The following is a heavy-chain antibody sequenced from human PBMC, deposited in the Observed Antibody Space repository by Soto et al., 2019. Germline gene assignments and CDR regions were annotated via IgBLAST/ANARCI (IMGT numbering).Heavy chain of an antibody. Sequence: PGGSLRLSCAASGFTFSSYEMNWVRQAPGKGLEWVAVIWYDGSIKYYADSVRGRFTISRDNSNNTLYLQMNSLRAEDTAVYYCARSPAGYSYGYGADYWGQGTLVTVS. CDR1: GFTFSSYE. J-gene: IGHJ4*02. CDR3: ARSPAGYSYGYGADY. D-gene: IGHD5-18*01. V-gene: IGHV3-33*08. CDR2: IWYDGSIK.